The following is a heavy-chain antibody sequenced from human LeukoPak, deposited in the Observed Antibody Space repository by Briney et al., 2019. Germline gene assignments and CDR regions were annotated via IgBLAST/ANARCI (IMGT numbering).Heavy chain of an antibody. CDR2: ISSSSSTI. Sequence: QPGGPLRLSCAASGFTFSSYSMNWVRQAPGKGLEWVSYISSSSSTIYYADSVKGRFTISRDNAKNSLYLQMNSLRAEDTAVYYCARDSFTVTTGFDYWGQGTLVTVSS. CDR3: ARDSFTVTTGFDY. D-gene: IGHD4-17*01. J-gene: IGHJ4*02. V-gene: IGHV3-48*01. CDR1: GFTFSSYS.